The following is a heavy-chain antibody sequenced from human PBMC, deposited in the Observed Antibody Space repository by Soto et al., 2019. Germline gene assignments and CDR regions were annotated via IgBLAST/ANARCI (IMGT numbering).Heavy chain of an antibody. CDR1: GFPFTTYG. D-gene: IGHD3-10*01. Sequence: QVQLVESGGGVVQPGRSLRLSCAASGFPFTTYGMHWVREGPGKGLEWVAVISYDGSNKYYADSVKGRFTISRDNSKNTRYLQMNSLRPEDTALYYCVGGQYYFDCRGQGTLVTVSS. CDR3: VGGQYYFDC. V-gene: IGHV3-30*03. J-gene: IGHJ4*02. CDR2: ISYDGSNK.